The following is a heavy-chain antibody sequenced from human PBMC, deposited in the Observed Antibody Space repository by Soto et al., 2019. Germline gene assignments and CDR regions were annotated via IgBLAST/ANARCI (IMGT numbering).Heavy chain of an antibody. D-gene: IGHD3-10*01. CDR2: ISFDGSHE. CDR3: AKDRQVRGVLIISPLFDY. Sequence: QVQLVESGGGVVQPGRALRLSCAASGFTFSHYGIHWVRQAPGKVLGWVAVISFDGSHENYADSVKGRFTISRDNSKNTVYLQMNSLRAEDTAVYYCAKDRQVRGVLIISPLFDYWGQGTLVTVSS. J-gene: IGHJ4*02. CDR1: GFTFSHYG. V-gene: IGHV3-30*18.